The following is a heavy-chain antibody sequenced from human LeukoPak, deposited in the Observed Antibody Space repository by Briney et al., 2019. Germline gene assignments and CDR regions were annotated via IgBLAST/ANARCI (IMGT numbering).Heavy chain of an antibody. CDR2: IYTSGST. CDR1: GGTISSYY. CDR3: ARDGYYYDSSGYRNYYYYMDV. J-gene: IGHJ6*03. D-gene: IGHD3-22*01. V-gene: IGHV4-4*07. Sequence: SETLSLTCTVSGGTISSYYWSWIRQPAGKGLEWIGRIYTSGSTNYNPSLKSRVTMSVDTSKNQFSLKLSSVTAADTAVYYCARDGYYYDSSGYRNYYYYMDVWGKGTTVTVSS.